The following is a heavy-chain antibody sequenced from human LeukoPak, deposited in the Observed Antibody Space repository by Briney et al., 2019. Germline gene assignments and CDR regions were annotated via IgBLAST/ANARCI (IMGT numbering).Heavy chain of an antibody. CDR1: GGTFSSYA. J-gene: IGHJ4*02. CDR2: IIPIFGTA. V-gene: IGHV1-69*13. CDR3: ARDGVVVPAASDY. D-gene: IGHD2-2*01. Sequence: GASVKLSCKASGGTFSSYAISWVRQAPGQGLEWMGGIIPIFGTANYAQKFQGRVTITPDESTSTAYMELSSLRSDDTVVYYGARDGVVVPAASDYWGQGTLVTVSS.